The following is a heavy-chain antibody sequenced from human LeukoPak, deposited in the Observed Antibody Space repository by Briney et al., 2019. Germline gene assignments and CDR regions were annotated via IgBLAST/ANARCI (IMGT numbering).Heavy chain of an antibody. CDR3: ARVAAQSYYSSTSCRYYFDY. J-gene: IGHJ4*02. CDR1: AFSLRNNY. CDR2: IYGGDIT. D-gene: IGHD2-2*01. Sequence: GGTLRLSCAASAFSLRNNYVNWVRQAPGKGLEWVSVIYGGDITYYAVSVKGRFTISRDNSKNTLYLQMDSLRADDTAVYYCARVAAQSYYSSTSCRYYFDYWGQGTLVTVSS. V-gene: IGHV3-53*01.